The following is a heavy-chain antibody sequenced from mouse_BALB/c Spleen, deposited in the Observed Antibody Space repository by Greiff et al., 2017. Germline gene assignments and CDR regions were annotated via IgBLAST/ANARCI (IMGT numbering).Heavy chain of an antibody. CDR2: ISSGGSYT. CDR1: GFTFSSYG. J-gene: IGHJ4*01. Sequence: EVQRVESGGDLVKPGGSLKLSCAASGFTFSSYGMSWVRQTPDKRLEWVATISSGGSYTYYPDSVKGRFTISRDNAKNTLYLQMSSLKSEDTAMYYCARQGYDGGMDYWGQGTSVTVSS. V-gene: IGHV5-6*01. D-gene: IGHD3-2*02. CDR3: ARQGYDGGMDY.